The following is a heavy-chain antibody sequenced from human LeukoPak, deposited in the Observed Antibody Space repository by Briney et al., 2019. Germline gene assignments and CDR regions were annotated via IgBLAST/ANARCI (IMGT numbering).Heavy chain of an antibody. CDR2: IYPGDSDT. V-gene: IGHV5-51*01. D-gene: IGHD2-21*02. CDR1: GYSFTSYW. Sequence: GESLKISCKGSGYSFTSYWIGWVRQMPGKGLEWIGIIYPGDSDTRYSPSFQGQVTISADKSISTAYLQWSSLKASDTAMYYCASPYCGGDCSRGDAFDIWGQGTMVTVSS. CDR3: ASPYCGGDCSRGDAFDI. J-gene: IGHJ3*02.